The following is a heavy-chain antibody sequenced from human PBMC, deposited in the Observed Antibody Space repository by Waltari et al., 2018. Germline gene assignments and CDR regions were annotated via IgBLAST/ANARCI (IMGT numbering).Heavy chain of an antibody. Sequence: EVQLVESGGGLVKPGGSLRLSCAASGFTFSSSSMTWVRQAPGKGLEWVSSISSSSSYIYYADSVKGRFTISRDNAKNSLYLQMNSLRAEDTAVYYCARDRDSSSPNDYWGQGTLVTVSS. CDR3: ARDRDSSSPNDY. V-gene: IGHV3-21*01. D-gene: IGHD6-6*01. CDR2: ISSSSSYI. J-gene: IGHJ4*02. CDR1: GFTFSSSS.